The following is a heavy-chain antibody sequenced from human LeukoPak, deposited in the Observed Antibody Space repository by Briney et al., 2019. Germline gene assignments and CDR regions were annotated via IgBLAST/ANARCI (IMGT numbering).Heavy chain of an antibody. V-gene: IGHV3-74*01. CDR3: ARGSFGVDY. J-gene: IGHJ4*02. CDR2: IKSDGSST. Sequence: PGGSLRLSCAASGFTFSSYWMHWVRQAPGKGLVWVSRIKSDGSSTSYADSVKGRFTISRDSSKNTLFLQTNSLRAEDTAVYYCARGSFGVDYWGQGTLVTISS. D-gene: IGHD3-10*01. CDR1: GFTFSSYW.